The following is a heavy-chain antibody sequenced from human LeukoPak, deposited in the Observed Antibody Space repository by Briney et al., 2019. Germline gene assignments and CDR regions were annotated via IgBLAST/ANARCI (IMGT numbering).Heavy chain of an antibody. CDR3: SRKSGSLSLFGY. Sequence: PSESLSLTCDVSGGSLSTTNWWSWVRQSPGQGLEWIGEISLRGRTNYNPSLQSRVTMSLDESKNQISLDLASVTAADRAVYYCSRKSGSLSLFGYWGQGTLVTVHS. CDR1: GGSLSTTNW. D-gene: IGHD1-26*01. V-gene: IGHV4-4*02. J-gene: IGHJ4*02. CDR2: ISLRGRT.